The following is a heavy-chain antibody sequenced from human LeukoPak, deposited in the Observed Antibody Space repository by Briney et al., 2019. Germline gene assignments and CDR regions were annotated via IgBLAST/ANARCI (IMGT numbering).Heavy chain of an antibody. Sequence: SETLSLTCTVSGGSISSSSYYWSWIRQPAGKGLEWIGRIYTSGSTNYNPSLKSRVTMSVDTSKNQFSLKLSSVSAADTAVYYCARVGPRVVVPAAIVDYYYYYMDVWGKGTTVTVSS. V-gene: IGHV4-61*02. CDR3: ARVGPRVVVPAAIVDYYYYYMDV. CDR1: GGSISSSSYY. D-gene: IGHD2-2*02. CDR2: IYTSGST. J-gene: IGHJ6*03.